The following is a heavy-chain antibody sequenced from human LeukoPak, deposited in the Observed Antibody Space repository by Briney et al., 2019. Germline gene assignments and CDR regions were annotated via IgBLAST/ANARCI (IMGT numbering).Heavy chain of an antibody. CDR1: DGSISSNY. CDR3: ARSGSYYIFDY. Sequence: SETLSLTCAVSDGSISSNYWHWIRQPPGKGLEWIAFISYSGSTNYNPSLKSRVTISVDTSKHQVSLKLNSVTAADTAVYYCARSGSYYIFDYWGQGTLVTVSS. CDR2: ISYSGST. D-gene: IGHD3-10*01. V-gene: IGHV4-59*01. J-gene: IGHJ4*02.